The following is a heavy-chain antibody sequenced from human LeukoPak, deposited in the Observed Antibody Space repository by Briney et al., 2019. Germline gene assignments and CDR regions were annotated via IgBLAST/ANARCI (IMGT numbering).Heavy chain of an antibody. J-gene: IGHJ4*02. CDR2: INSDGSST. Sequence: PGGSLRLSCAASGFTFSSYWMHWVRQAPGKGLVWVSRINSDGSSTAYADSVEGRFTISRDNAKNTLYLQMNSLRAEDTAVYYCVRDRAAAQFDYCGQGTLVTVSS. CDR1: GFTFSSYW. D-gene: IGHD6-13*01. V-gene: IGHV3-74*01. CDR3: VRDRAAAQFDY.